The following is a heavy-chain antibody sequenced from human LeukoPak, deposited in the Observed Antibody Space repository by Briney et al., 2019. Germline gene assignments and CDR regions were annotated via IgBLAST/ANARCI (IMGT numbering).Heavy chain of an antibody. CDR3: AKDVGQWLVPSYMDV. CDR2: IYSGGST. D-gene: IGHD6-19*01. V-gene: IGHV3-53*01. CDR1: GFTVSSNY. Sequence: GGSLRLSCAASGFTVSSNYMSWVRQAPGKGLEWVSVIYSGGSTYYADSVKGRFTISRDNSKNTLYLQMNSLRAEDTAVYYCAKDVGQWLVPSYMDVWGKGTTVTVSS. J-gene: IGHJ6*03.